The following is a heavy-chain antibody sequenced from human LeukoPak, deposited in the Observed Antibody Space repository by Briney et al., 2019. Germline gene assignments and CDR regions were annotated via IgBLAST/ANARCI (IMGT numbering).Heavy chain of an antibody. Sequence: GGSLRLSCAASGFTFSSYAMSWVRQAPGKGLEWVSAISGSGGSTYYADSVKGRFTISRDNSKNTLYLQMNSLRAEDTAVYYCARARIVVVPAAFGQGSYYYGMDVWGQGTTVTVSS. J-gene: IGHJ6*02. D-gene: IGHD2-2*01. CDR2: ISGSGGST. CDR3: ARARIVVVPAAFGQGSYYYGMDV. V-gene: IGHV3-23*01. CDR1: GFTFSSYA.